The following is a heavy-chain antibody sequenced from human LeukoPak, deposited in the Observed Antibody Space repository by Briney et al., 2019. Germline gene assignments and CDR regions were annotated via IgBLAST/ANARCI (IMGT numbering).Heavy chain of an antibody. J-gene: IGHJ4*02. CDR2: ISYDGSNK. D-gene: IGHD4-17*01. CDR3: ARGKSYGDLDY. CDR1: GFTFSSYA. V-gene: IGHV3-30*04. Sequence: PGGSLRLSCAASGFTFSSYAMHWVRQAPGKGLEWVAVISYDGSNKYYADSVKGRFTISRDNSKNTLYLQMNSLRAEDTAVYYCARGKSYGDLDYWGQGTLVTVSS.